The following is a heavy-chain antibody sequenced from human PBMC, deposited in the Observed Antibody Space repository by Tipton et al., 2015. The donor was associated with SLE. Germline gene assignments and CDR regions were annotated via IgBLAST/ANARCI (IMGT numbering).Heavy chain of an antibody. J-gene: IGHJ4*02. CDR1: GGSISSYY. V-gene: IGHV4-59*07. Sequence: TLSLTCIVSGGSISSYYWSWIRQPPGKGLEWIGYIYYSGSTNYNPSLKSRVTISVDTSKNQFSLKLSSVTAADTAVYYCARTRDGSLDYWGQGTLVTVSS. CDR3: ARTRDGSLDY. CDR2: IYYSGST. D-gene: IGHD5-24*01.